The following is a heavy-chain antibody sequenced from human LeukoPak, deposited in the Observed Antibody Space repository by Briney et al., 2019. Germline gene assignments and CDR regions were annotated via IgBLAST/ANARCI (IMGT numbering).Heavy chain of an antibody. CDR1: GFTFSSFE. Sequence: GGSLRLSCAASGFTFSSFEMTWVRQAPGKGLEWVAYITGGGSTIYYADSVLGRLTISRDNAKNSLYLQMNSLRAEDTAFYYCARHDFWSGFKGGDYWGQGTLVTVSS. CDR2: ITGGGSTI. V-gene: IGHV3-48*03. CDR3: ARHDFWSGFKGGDY. D-gene: IGHD3-3*01. J-gene: IGHJ4*02.